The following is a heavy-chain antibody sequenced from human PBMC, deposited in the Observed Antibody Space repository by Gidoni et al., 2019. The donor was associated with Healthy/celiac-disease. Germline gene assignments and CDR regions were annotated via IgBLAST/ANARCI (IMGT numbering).Heavy chain of an antibody. J-gene: IGHJ4*02. CDR2: ISSNGGST. CDR1: GFTFSSYA. CDR3: VKDANYYYGSGSYPVY. V-gene: IGHV3-64D*06. D-gene: IGHD3-10*01. Sequence: EVQLVESVGGLVQPGGSLRLSCSASGFTFSSYAMHWVRQAPGKGLEYVSAISSNGGSTYYADSVKGRFTIARDNSKNTLYLQMSSLRAEDTAVYYCVKDANYYYGSGSYPVYWGQGTLVTVSS.